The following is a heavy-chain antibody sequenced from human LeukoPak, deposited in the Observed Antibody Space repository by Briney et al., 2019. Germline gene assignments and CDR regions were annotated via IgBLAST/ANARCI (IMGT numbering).Heavy chain of an antibody. D-gene: IGHD6-13*01. V-gene: IGHV5-51*01. J-gene: IGHJ5*02. CDR2: IYPGDSDT. CDR3: ARSSGIAAAPKDP. Sequence: GESLKISCKASGFSFTNYWIGWVRQMPGKGLEWMGIIYPGDSDTRYSPSFQGQVTISADKSISTAYLQWSSLKASDTAMYYCARSSGIAAAPKDPWGQGTLVTVSS. CDR1: GFSFTNYW.